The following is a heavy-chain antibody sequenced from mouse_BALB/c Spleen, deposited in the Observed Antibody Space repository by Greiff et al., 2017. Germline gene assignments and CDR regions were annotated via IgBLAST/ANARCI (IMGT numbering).Heavy chain of an antibody. J-gene: IGHJ2*01. CDR2: INPSNGGT. Sequence: QVQLQQPGAELVKPGASVKLSCKASGYTFTSYYMYWVKQRPGQGLEWIGGINPSNGGTNFNEKFKSKATLTVDKSSSTAYMQLSSLTSEDSAVHYCTRSLGYDGYFDYWGQGTTLTVSS. V-gene: IGHV1S81*02. CDR3: TRSLGYDGYFDY. CDR1: GYTFTSYY. D-gene: IGHD2-2*01.